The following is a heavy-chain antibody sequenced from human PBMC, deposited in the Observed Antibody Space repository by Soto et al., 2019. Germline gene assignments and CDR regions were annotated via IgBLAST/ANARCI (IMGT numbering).Heavy chain of an antibody. V-gene: IGHV3-23*01. D-gene: IGHD3-3*01. CDR3: AKDIFSY. J-gene: IGHJ4*02. CDR2: IXAXGXXX. CDR1: GFTFSSYA. Sequence: GGALRLSCAASGFTFSSYAMSWVRQAPGKGVXXVSXIXAXGXXXXYAESVKGRFTISRDNSKKTLYLQMNSLRAEDTAVYYCAKDIFSYWGQGTLLTVSS.